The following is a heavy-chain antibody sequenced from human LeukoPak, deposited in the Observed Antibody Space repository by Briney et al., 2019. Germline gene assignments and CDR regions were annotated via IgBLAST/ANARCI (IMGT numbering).Heavy chain of an antibody. CDR2: ISGSGGST. J-gene: IGHJ4*02. V-gene: IGHV3-23*01. D-gene: IGHD2-21*02. CDR3: ADFCGGDCPFDY. Sequence: PGGSLRLSCAASGFTFSRYAMSWVRQAPGEGLEWVSAISGSGGSTYYADSVKGRFTISRDNSKNTLYLHMNSLRSEDTGVYYCADFCGGDCPFDYWGQGTLVTVSS. CDR1: GFTFSRYA.